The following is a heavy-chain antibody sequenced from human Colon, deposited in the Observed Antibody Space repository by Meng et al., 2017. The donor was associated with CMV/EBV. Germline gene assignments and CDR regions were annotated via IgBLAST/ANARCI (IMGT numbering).Heavy chain of an antibody. CDR2: INPTTGGT. J-gene: IGHJ4*02. D-gene: IGHD3-10*01. V-gene: IGHV1-2*02. CDR3: GRYPVDGSASIDY. CDR1: GYTFTAYH. Sequence: ASVQVSCKASGYTFTAYHIHWLRQPPGQGFEGMGWINPTTGGTSYAQKFQGRVTMTRNTSINTAYMELSRLRSDDTDVYYCGRYPVDGSASIDYWGQGTLVTVSS.